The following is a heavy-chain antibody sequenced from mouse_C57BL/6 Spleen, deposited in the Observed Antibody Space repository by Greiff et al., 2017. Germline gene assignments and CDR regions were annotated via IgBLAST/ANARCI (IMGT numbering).Heavy chain of an antibody. Sequence: VQLQQSGPGLVKPSQSLSLTCSVTGYSITSGYYWNWIRQFPGNKLEWMGYISYDGSNNYNPSLKNRISITRDTSENQFFLKLNSVTTEDTATYYCARDTIYYDYDEAYWGQGTLVTVSA. J-gene: IGHJ3*01. CDR3: ARDTIYYDYDEAY. CDR1: GYSITSGYY. D-gene: IGHD2-4*01. CDR2: ISYDGSN. V-gene: IGHV3-6*01.